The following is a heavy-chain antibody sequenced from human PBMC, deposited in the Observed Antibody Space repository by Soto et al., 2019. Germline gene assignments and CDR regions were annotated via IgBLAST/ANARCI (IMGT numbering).Heavy chain of an antibody. V-gene: IGHV3-30*04. Sequence: GGSLRLSCAASGFTFSSYAMHWVRQAPGKGLEWVAVISYDGSNKYYADSVKGRFTISRDNSKNTLYLQMNSLRAEDPAVYYCARGASYCTNGVCYHDYWGQGTLVTVSS. CDR2: ISYDGSNK. D-gene: IGHD2-8*01. CDR1: GFTFSSYA. J-gene: IGHJ4*02. CDR3: ARGASYCTNGVCYHDY.